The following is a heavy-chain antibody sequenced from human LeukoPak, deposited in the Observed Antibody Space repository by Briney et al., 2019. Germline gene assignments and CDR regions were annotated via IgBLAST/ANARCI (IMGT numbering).Heavy chain of an antibody. D-gene: IGHD2-8*01. Sequence: SETLSLTCTVSGGSISSSSYYWGWIRQPPGKGLEWIGRIYYSGSTYYNPSLKSRVTISVDTSKNQFSLKLSSVTAADTAVYYCARVGYCTNGVCSQRIFDYWGQGTLVTVSS. V-gene: IGHV4-39*01. CDR3: ARVGYCTNGVCSQRIFDY. CDR2: IYYSGST. CDR1: GGSISSSSYY. J-gene: IGHJ4*02.